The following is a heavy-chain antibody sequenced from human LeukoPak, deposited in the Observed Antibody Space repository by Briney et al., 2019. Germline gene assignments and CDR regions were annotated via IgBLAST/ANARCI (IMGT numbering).Heavy chain of an antibody. D-gene: IGHD4-23*01. J-gene: IGHJ4*02. CDR2: IIPILGIA. V-gene: IGHV1-69*04. CDR1: GGTFSSYA. Sequence: GASVKVSCKASGGTFSSYAISWVRQAPGQGLECMGRIIPILGIANYAQKFQGRVTITADKSTSTAYMELSSLRSEDTAVYYCARELTTVVTPGYLDYWGQGTLVTVSS. CDR3: ARELTTVVTPGYLDY.